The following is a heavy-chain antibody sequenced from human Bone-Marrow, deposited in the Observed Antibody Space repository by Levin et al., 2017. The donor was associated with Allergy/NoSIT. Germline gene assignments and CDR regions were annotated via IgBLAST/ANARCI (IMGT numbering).Heavy chain of an antibody. CDR3: ARDLLGEMATVNAFDL. D-gene: IGHD5-24*01. CDR1: GFTFSGHY. V-gene: IGHV3-11*01. Sequence: LSLTCAASGFTFSGHYMTWIRQAPGKGLEWIAYISGSGTTRFHADSVKGRFTISRDNAKNSLYLQMNRLRAEDTAIYYCARDLLGEMATVNAFDLWGQGTMVTVSS. CDR2: ISGSGTTR. J-gene: IGHJ3*01.